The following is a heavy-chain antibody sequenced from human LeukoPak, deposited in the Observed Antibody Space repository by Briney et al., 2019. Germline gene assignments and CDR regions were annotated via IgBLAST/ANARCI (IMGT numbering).Heavy chain of an antibody. J-gene: IGHJ4*02. CDR2: ISSSSSYV. V-gene: IGHV3-21*01. CDR3: ARGDSGGMDY. D-gene: IGHD3-16*01. CDR1: GFTFSNYN. Sequence: GGSLRLSCAASGFTFSNYNMNWVRRAPGKGLEWVSSISSSSSYVYYADSVKGRFTISRDNANNSLYLQMNSLRAEDTTVYYCARGDSGGMDYWGQGTLVTVSS.